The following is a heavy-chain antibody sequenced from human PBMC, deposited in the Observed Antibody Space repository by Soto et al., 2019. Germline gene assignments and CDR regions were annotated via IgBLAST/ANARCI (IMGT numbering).Heavy chain of an antibody. CDR1: GFIFKSYG. D-gene: IGHD3-10*01. J-gene: IGHJ4*02. V-gene: IGHV3-23*01. CDR3: AKDMSGSGTYYTFDH. CDR2: ISGSGDHT. Sequence: PGGSLRLSCGASGFIFKSYGMNWVRQAPGKGLEWISYISGSGDHTYYAQSVQGRSTISRDNSKDTLSVQMNSLRAEDTAVYFCAKDMSGSGTYYTFDHLCRGALVTVS.